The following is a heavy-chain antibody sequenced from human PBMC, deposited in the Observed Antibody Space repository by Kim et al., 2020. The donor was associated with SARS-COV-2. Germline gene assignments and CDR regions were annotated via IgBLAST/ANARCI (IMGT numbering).Heavy chain of an antibody. V-gene: IGHV4-39*02. CDR1: GGSISTHSYY. J-gene: IGHJ4*02. CDR2: IYFSGST. CDR3: ARDPSTFYYDSSGYSTFDR. Sequence: SETLSLTCTVSGGSISTHSYYWGWIRQPPGKGLEWIGSIYFSGSTYYNPSLKSRVTISVDTSKNQFSLKLTSVTAADTAVYFCARDPSTFYYDSSGYSTFDRWGQGTRVTVSS. D-gene: IGHD3-22*01.